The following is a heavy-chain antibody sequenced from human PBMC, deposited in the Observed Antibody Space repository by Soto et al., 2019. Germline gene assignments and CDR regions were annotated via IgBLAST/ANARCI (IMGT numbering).Heavy chain of an antibody. J-gene: IGHJ1*01. D-gene: IGHD3-16*01. CDR2: INQDGGQK. Sequence: GGSLRLSCAASGIRFTSSWMSWVRQAPGKGLEWVAHINQDGGQKYYVDSAKGRFTISRDNAKTSLYLQMNSLRAEDTAVFYCVSWADAADEDYFHHWGQGTLVTVSS. CDR3: VSWADAADEDYFHH. V-gene: IGHV3-7*01. CDR1: GIRFTSSW.